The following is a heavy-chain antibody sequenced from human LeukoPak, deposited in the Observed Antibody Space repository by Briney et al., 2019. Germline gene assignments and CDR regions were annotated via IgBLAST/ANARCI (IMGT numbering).Heavy chain of an antibody. CDR3: ARGRTYYDFWSGYSRYFDY. J-gene: IGHJ4*02. V-gene: IGHV4-34*01. CDR2: INHSGST. CDR1: GGSISSYY. D-gene: IGHD3-3*01. Sequence: PSETLSLTCTVSGGSISSYYWSWIRQPPGKGLEWIGEINHSGSTNYNPSLKSRVTISVDTSKNQFSLKLSSVTAADTAVYYCARGRTYYDFWSGYSRYFDYWGQGTLVTVSS.